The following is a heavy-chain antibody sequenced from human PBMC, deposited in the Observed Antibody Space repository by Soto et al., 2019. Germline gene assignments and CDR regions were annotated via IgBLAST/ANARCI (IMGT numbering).Heavy chain of an antibody. CDR2: INPSGGST. Sequence: SVKVCCNDSGDTVTGCYMHWVRQPTGQGLEWMGIINPSGGSTSYAQKFQGRVTMTRDTSTSTVYMELSSLRSEDTAVYYCAREYISGSTLAFDYWGQGTLVPGSS. J-gene: IGHJ4*02. V-gene: IGHV1-46*01. CDR3: AREYISGSTLAFDY. CDR1: GDTVTGCY. D-gene: IGHD1-26*01.